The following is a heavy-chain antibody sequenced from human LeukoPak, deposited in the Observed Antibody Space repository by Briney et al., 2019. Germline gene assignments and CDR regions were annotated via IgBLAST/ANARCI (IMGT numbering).Heavy chain of an antibody. CDR2: INPNNGGT. CDR1: GFTFTVYN. D-gene: IGHD2-21*02. Sequence: ASVKVSCKASGFTFTVYNIHWVRQAPGQGLEWMGWINPNNGGTNYAQKFQGRVTMTRDTSNNTVYMDLTRLIFDDTAMYYCARDGVFRFEVGDVYYYYMDVWGKGTTVIISS. J-gene: IGHJ6*03. CDR3: ARDGVFRFEVGDVYYYYMDV. V-gene: IGHV1-2*02.